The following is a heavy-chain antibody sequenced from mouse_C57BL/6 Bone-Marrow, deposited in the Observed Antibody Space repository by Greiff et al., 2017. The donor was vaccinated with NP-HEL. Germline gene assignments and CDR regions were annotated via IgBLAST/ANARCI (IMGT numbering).Heavy chain of an antibody. CDR1: GYTFTSYW. CDR2: IDPSDSYT. D-gene: IGHD1-1*01. CDR3: AREGTTVADWFAY. V-gene: IGHV1-69*01. Sequence: QVQLQQPGAELVMPGASVKLSCKASGYTFTSYWMHWVEQRPGQGLEWIGEIDPSDSYTNYNQKFKGKSTLTVDKSSSTAYMQLSSLTSEDSAVYYCAREGTTVADWFAYWGQGTLVTVSA. J-gene: IGHJ3*01.